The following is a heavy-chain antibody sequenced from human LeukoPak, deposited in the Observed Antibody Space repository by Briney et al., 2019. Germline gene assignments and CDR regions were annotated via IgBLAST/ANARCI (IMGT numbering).Heavy chain of an antibody. D-gene: IGHD6-13*01. V-gene: IGHV3-30*02. CDR1: GFTFSSYS. J-gene: IGHJ6*03. CDR3: AKDGIAAAGTLYYYYYYYMDV. CDR2: IRYDGSNK. Sequence: GGSLRLSCAASGFTFSSYSMHWVRQAPGKGLEWVAFIRYDGSNKYYADSVKGRFTISRDNSKNTLYLQMNSLRAEDTAVYYCAKDGIAAAGTLYYYYYYYMDVWGKGTTVTISS.